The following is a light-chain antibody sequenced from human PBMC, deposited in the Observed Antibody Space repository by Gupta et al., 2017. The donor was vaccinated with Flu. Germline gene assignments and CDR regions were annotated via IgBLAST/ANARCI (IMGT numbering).Light chain of an antibody. Sequence: QSALTQPASVSGSPGQSVTISCTGTSSDFGGYNYVSWYQQHPGKAPKLMIYDVRKRPSGVPDFFCGAKYGTTALTIICRLEAEEDAYYCSSYSGGNSGVFGGGTKLTVL. CDR3: SYSGGNSGV. J-gene: IGLJ3*02. CDR1: SSDFGGYNY. CDR2: DVR. V-gene: IGLV2-11*01.